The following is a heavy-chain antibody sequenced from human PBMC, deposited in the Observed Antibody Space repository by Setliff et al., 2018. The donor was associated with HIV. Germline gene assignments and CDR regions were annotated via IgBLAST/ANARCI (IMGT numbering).Heavy chain of an antibody. J-gene: IGHJ4*02. D-gene: IGHD5-18*01. CDR3: TADVDTAMPQIDY. V-gene: IGHV1-2*02. CDR2: INYNSGST. Sequence: ASVKVSCKASGHTFTGYCMHWVRQAPGQGLEWVGWINYNSGSTEYAQRFQGRFTISRDDSQNTLYLQMNSLRIDDTAMYYCTADVDTAMPQIDYWGQGIQVTVSS. CDR1: GHTFTGYC.